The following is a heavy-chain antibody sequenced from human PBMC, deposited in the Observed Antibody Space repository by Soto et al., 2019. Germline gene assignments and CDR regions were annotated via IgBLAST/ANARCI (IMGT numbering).Heavy chain of an antibody. CDR3: ARGSVIATFS. V-gene: IGHV3-21*01. J-gene: IGHJ5*02. CDR1: GFTFRTYT. CDR2: ITGSSDSI. D-gene: IGHD2-21*01. Sequence: EVHLVESGGGLVKPGGSLRLSCAASGFTFRTYTMNRVRQAPGNGLEWVASITGSSDSIYYADSLKGLFNISRDNAKNSLFLQMSRLRAEDTAVYYCARGSVIATFSWGQGTLVTVSS.